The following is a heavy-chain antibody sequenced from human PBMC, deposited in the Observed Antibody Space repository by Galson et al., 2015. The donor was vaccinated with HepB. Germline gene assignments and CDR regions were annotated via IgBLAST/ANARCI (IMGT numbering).Heavy chain of an antibody. CDR3: ARQAQAGSGY. V-gene: IGHV4-39*01. CDR1: TFRSYW. CDR2: IYYSGST. D-gene: IGHD3-10*01. J-gene: IGHJ4*02. Sequence: TFRSYWMSWVRQAPGKGLEWIGSIYYSGSTYYIPSLKSRVTMSVDTSKNQFSLRLTSVTAADTAIYYCARQAQAGSGYWGQGTLVTVSS.